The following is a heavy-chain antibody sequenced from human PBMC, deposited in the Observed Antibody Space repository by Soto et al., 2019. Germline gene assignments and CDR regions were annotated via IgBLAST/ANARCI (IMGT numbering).Heavy chain of an antibody. CDR2: VHYSGSV. CDR3: TRGHDGGNREYDGEDV. Sequence: QVQLQQSGPGLVKPSQTLSLTCTVSGGSISFDHYHWTWIRQHPGKGLEWIGYVHYSGSVLYNPSIKSQLTISMDTSKNQCSLKLSSVTAADTSVYFLTRGHDGGNREYDGEDVWDKGRTGSFSS. CDR1: GGSISFDHYH. J-gene: IGHJ6*04. V-gene: IGHV4-30-4*01. D-gene: IGHD3-10*01.